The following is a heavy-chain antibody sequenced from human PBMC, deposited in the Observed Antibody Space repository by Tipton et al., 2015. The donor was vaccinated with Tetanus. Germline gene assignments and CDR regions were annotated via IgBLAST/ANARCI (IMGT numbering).Heavy chain of an antibody. V-gene: IGHV4-4*07. Sequence: TLSLTCTVSGGSISTYYWSWIRQPAGKGLEWIGRIYTSGGTNYNPSLKRRVTMSVDTSNTQFSLKLSSVTAADTAVYYCARDVWRYYDSSGYQDHDAFDIWGQGTMVTVSS. CDR1: GGSISTYY. J-gene: IGHJ3*02. CDR2: IYTSGGT. CDR3: ARDVWRYYDSSGYQDHDAFDI. D-gene: IGHD3-22*01.